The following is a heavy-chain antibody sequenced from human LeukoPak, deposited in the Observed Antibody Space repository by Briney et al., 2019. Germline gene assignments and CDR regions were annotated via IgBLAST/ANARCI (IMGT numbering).Heavy chain of an antibody. D-gene: IGHD2-15*01. Sequence: ASVKVSCKASGYTFTGYYMHWVRLAPGQGLEWMGWINPNSGGTDYAQKFQGRVTMTRDTSISTAYMELKWLGSDDTAVYYCARGGYCRSGNCFVLAAEFDYWGQGTLVTVSS. CDR3: ARGGYCRSGNCFVLAAEFDY. J-gene: IGHJ4*02. CDR1: GYTFTGYY. V-gene: IGHV1-2*02. CDR2: INPNSGGT.